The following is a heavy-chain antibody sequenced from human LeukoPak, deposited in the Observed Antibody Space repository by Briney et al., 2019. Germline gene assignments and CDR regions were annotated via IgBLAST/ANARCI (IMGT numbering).Heavy chain of an antibody. V-gene: IGHV3-30-3*01. CDR3: ARDVANYNWNDGGIDY. D-gene: IGHD1-20*01. Sequence: PGRSLRLSCAASGFTFSSYAMHWVRQGPGKGLEWVAVISYDGSNKYYADSVKGRFTISRDNSKNTLYLQMNSLRAEDTAVYYCARDVANYNWNDGGIDYWGQGTLVTVSS. J-gene: IGHJ4*02. CDR1: GFTFSSYA. CDR2: ISYDGSNK.